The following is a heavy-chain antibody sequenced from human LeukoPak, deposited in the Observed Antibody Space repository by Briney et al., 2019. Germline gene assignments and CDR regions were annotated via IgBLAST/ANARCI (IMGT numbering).Heavy chain of an antibody. CDR2: ISSSSSYI. CDR3: ARDRRAIFGVVTNDY. D-gene: IGHD3-3*01. V-gene: IGHV3-21*01. J-gene: IGHJ4*02. Sequence: GGSLRLSCAASGFTFSNYSMNWVRHAPGKGLEWVSSISSSSSYIYYADSVKGRFTISRDNAKNSLYLQMNSLRAEDTAVYYCARDRRAIFGVVTNDYWGQGTLVTVSS. CDR1: GFTFSNYS.